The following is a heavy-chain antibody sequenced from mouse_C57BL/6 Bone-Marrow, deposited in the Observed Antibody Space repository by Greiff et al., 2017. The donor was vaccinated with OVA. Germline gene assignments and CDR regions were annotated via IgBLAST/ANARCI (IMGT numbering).Heavy chain of an antibody. D-gene: IGHD1-1*01. CDR3: ARAQIITTVVDY. CDR1: GYSITSGYY. CDR2: ISYDGSN. J-gene: IGHJ2*01. Sequence: EVQLVESGPGLVKPSQSLSLTCSVTGYSITSGYYWNWIRQFPGNKLEWMGYISYDGSNNYNPSLKNRISITRDTSKNQFFLKLNSVTTEDTATYYCARAQIITTVVDYWGQGTTLTVSS. V-gene: IGHV3-6*01.